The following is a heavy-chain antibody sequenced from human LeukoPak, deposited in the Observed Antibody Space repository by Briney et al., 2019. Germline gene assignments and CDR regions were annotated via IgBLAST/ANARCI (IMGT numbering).Heavy chain of an antibody. D-gene: IGHD3-3*01. V-gene: IGHV4-39*07. CDR2: IYYSGST. CDR1: GGSISSSNYY. Sequence: PSETLSLTCTVSGGSISSSNYYWAWIRQPPGKGLEWIGSIYYSGSTYYGPTLKSRVTISVDTSKNQFSLKLSSVTAADTAVYYCAYYDFWSGRPGVYWGQGTLITVSS. CDR3: AYYDFWSGRPGVY. J-gene: IGHJ4*02.